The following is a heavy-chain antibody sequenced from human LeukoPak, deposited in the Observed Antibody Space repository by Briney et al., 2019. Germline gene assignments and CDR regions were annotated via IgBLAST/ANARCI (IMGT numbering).Heavy chain of an antibody. V-gene: IGHV4-30-4*08. CDR3: ARAYGHVILWFDP. CDR1: GGSISSGDYY. D-gene: IGHD2-21*01. J-gene: IGHJ5*02. Sequence: SQTLSLTCTVSGGSISSGDYYWSWIRQPPGKGLDWIGYIYYSGSTYYNPSLKSRVTISVDTSKNQFSLKLSSVTAAETAVYYCARAYGHVILWFDPWGQGTPVTVSS. CDR2: IYYSGST.